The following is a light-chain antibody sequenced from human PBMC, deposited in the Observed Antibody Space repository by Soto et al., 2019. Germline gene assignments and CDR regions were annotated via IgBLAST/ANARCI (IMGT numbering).Light chain of an antibody. J-gene: IGLJ2*01. CDR3: SSYGGSNNFVV. CDR1: SGDVGGYNS. Sequence: QSVLTQPPSASGSPGQSVTISCTGTSGDVGGYNSVSWYQQHPGKPPKFIIYEVNKRPSGVPDRFSGSKSGNTASLTVSGLQAEDEADYYCSSYGGSNNFVVFGGGTKVTVL. V-gene: IGLV2-8*01. CDR2: EVN.